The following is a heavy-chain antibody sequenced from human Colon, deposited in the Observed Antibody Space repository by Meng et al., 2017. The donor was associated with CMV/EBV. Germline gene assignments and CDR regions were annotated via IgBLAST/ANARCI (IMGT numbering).Heavy chain of an antibody. CDR1: GSTMGNSW. Sequence: ESWGWSFMPGGRLRRTCSLSGSTMGNSWMRWVRQAPAKGLEWVGNIKGYGSEIQYVDSVKGRFTVSRDNTKTSFYLQMNILKTEDTAVYYCVRGSSSFWGQGTLVTVSS. D-gene: IGHD6-13*01. CDR3: VRGSSSF. CDR2: IKGYGSEI. V-gene: IGHV3-7*04. J-gene: IGHJ4*02.